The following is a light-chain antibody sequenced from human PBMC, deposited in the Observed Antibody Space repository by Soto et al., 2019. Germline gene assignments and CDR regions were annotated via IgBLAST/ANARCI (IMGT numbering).Light chain of an antibody. V-gene: IGKV1-9*01. J-gene: IGKJ3*01. CDR2: GAF. CDR1: QGIGNY. Sequence: IQLTQSPSSLSASIGDRVTITCRASQGIGNYLAWYQQKPGKAPKLLIYGAFTLQSGVPSRFNGSGSGTDFTLTISSLQPEDLATYYCQQLNNFPPFTFGPGTKVDLK. CDR3: QQLNNFPPFT.